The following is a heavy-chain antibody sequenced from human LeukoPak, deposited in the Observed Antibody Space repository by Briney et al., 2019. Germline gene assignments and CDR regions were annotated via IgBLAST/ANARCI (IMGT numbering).Heavy chain of an antibody. D-gene: IGHD4-23*01. CDR2: INQDGSEK. V-gene: IGHV3-7*01. CDR3: AISSPVATVGY. CDR1: GFTFSSYW. Sequence: GGSLKLSCADSGFTFSSYWISWVRQAPGKGLEWVANINQDGSEKYYVDSVRGRFTISRDNAKNSLYLQMNSLRAEDTAVYYCAISSPVATVGYWGQGTLVTVSS. J-gene: IGHJ4*02.